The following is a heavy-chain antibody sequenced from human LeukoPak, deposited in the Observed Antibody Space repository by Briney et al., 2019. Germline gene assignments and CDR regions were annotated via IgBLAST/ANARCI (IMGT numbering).Heavy chain of an antibody. D-gene: IGHD2-2*01. V-gene: IGHV4-59*08. J-gene: IGHJ4*02. CDR3: ARAGGIVAVPAGG. Sequence: SETLSLTCSVSGGSISFYYWSWIRQPPGKGLEWIGYIYHSGATIYNPSLTSRVTISVDTSRNQFSLKLSTVTAADTAVYYCARAGGIVAVPAGGWGQGTLVTVSS. CDR2: IYHSGAT. CDR1: GGSISFYY.